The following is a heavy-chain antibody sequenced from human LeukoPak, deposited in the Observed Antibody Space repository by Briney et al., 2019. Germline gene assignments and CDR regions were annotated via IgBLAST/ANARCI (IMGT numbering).Heavy chain of an antibody. CDR3: ARDRYYFDY. Sequence: GGSLRLSCAASGFTFSSYSMNWDRQAPGKGLEWVSYISSSSSTIYYADSVKGRFTISRDNAKNSLYLQMNSLRAEDTAVYYCARDRYYFDYWGQGTLVTVSS. V-gene: IGHV3-48*04. D-gene: IGHD1-14*01. J-gene: IGHJ4*02. CDR2: ISSSSSTI. CDR1: GFTFSSYS.